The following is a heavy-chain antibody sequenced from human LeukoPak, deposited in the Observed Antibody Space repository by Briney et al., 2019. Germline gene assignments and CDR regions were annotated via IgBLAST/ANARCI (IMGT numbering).Heavy chain of an antibody. J-gene: IGHJ6*02. V-gene: IGHV4-59*01. Sequence: SETLSLTCSVSGGSISSYYWSWIRQPPGKGLEWIGYIYYSGSTNYNPSLKSRVTISVDTSKNQFSLKLSSVTAADTAVYYCARDNWNYGSSVDVWGQGTTVTVSS. CDR1: GGSISSYY. CDR3: ARDNWNYGSSVDV. D-gene: IGHD1-7*01. CDR2: IYYSGST.